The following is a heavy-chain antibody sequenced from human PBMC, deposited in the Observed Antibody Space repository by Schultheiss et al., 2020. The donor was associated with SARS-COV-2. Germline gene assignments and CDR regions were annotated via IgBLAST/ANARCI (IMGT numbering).Heavy chain of an antibody. CDR3: ARDQLQYSSSSSLDY. D-gene: IGHD6-6*01. CDR1: GFTFSSYA. Sequence: GGSLRLSCVGSGFTFSSYAMHWVRQAPGKGLEWVAVISYDGSNKYYADSVKGRFTISRDNAKNTLYLQMNSLRAEDTAVYYCARDQLQYSSSSSLDYWGQGTLVTVSS. J-gene: IGHJ4*02. V-gene: IGHV3-30-3*01. CDR2: ISYDGSNK.